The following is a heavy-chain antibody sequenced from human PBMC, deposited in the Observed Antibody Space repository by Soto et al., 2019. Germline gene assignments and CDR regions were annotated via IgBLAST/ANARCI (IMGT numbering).Heavy chain of an antibody. V-gene: IGHV4-61*08. CDR3: ARGFAIFGVVDYYFDY. CDR2: IYYSEST. D-gene: IGHD3-3*01. Sequence: SETLSLTCTVSGGSISSGDYYWSWIRQPPGKGLEWIGYIYYSESTNYNSSLKSRVTISVDTSKNQFSLKLSSVTAADTAVYYCARGFAIFGVVDYYFDYWGQGTLVTVSS. CDR1: GGSISSGDYY. J-gene: IGHJ4*02.